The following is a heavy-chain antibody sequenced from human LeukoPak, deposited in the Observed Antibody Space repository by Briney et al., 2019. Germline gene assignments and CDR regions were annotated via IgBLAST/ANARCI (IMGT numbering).Heavy chain of an antibody. CDR1: SGSINSSSYY. V-gene: IGHV4-39*01. D-gene: IGHD3-10*01. CDR3: ASSSMFRGVTVDY. J-gene: IGHJ4*02. Sequence: SETLSLTCTVSSGSINSSSYYWGWIRQPPGKALEWIGSIYHSGYTYYNPSLKSRVTISVDMSKNQFSLKLRSVTAADTAVYHCASSSMFRGVTVDYWGQGTLVTVSS. CDR2: IYHSGYT.